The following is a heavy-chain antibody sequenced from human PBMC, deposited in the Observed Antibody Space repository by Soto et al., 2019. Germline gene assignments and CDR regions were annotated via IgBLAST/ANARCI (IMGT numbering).Heavy chain of an antibody. J-gene: IGHJ4*02. CDR2: IYYSGST. CDR1: GGSISRSSYY. D-gene: IGHD3-10*01. CDR3: ASHDFRGADY. Sequence: QLQLQESGPGLVKPSETLSLTCTVSGGSISRSSYYWGWIRQPPGKGLEWIGSIYYSGSTHYNPSLKTRVTRPVATSENPSSLQRTSVTAADTAVYSCASHDFRGADYWGQGTLVTVSS. V-gene: IGHV4-39*01.